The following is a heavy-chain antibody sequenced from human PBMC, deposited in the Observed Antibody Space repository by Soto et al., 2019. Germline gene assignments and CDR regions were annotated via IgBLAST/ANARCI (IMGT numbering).Heavy chain of an antibody. D-gene: IGHD2-8*01. V-gene: IGHV5-10-1*01. J-gene: IGHJ5*02. CDR3: ARHNGYCTNGVCYTWFDP. Sequence: GESLKISCKGSGYSFTSYWISWVRQMPGKGLEWMGRIDPSDSYTNYSPSFQGHVTISADKSISTAYLQWSSLKASDTAMYYCARHNGYCTNGVCYTWFDPWGQGTLVTVSS. CDR1: GYSFTSYW. CDR2: IDPSDSYT.